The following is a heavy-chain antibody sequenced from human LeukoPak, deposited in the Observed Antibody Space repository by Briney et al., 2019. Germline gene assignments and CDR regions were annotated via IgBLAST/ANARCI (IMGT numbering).Heavy chain of an antibody. Sequence: SETLSLTCTVSGGSISSYYWSWIRQPAGKGLEWIGRIYTSGSTNYNPSLKSRVTMSVDTSKNQFSLKLSSVTAADTAVYYCARDRYSSLLYYYYGMDVWGQGTTVTVSS. J-gene: IGHJ6*02. CDR2: IYTSGST. CDR3: ARDRYSSLLYYYYGMDV. CDR1: GGSISSYY. V-gene: IGHV4-4*07. D-gene: IGHD6-19*01.